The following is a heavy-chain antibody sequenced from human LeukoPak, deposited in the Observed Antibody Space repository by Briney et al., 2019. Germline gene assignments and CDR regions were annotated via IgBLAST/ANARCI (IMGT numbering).Heavy chain of an antibody. V-gene: IGHV4-59*08. Sequence: SETLSLTCTVSGGSISSYYWSWIRQPPGKGLEWIGYIYCSGSTNYNPSLKSRVTISVDTSKNQFSLKLSSVTAADTAVYYCARRASYDSSGYFDYWGQGTLVTVSS. CDR3: ARRASYDSSGYFDY. CDR2: IYCSGST. CDR1: GGSISSYY. J-gene: IGHJ4*02. D-gene: IGHD3-22*01.